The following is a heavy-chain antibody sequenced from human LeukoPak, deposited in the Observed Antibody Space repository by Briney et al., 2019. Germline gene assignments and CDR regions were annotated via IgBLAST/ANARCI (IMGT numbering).Heavy chain of an antibody. J-gene: IGHJ5*02. D-gene: IGHD3-10*01. V-gene: IGHV4-59*01. Sequence: PSETLSLTCTVSGGSISSYYWSWIRQPPGKGLEWIGYIYYSGSTNYDPSLKSRVTISVDTSKNQFSLKLSSVTAADTAVYYCASLYGSGTTWGQGTLVTVSS. CDR1: GGSISSYY. CDR3: ASLYGSGTT. CDR2: IYYSGST.